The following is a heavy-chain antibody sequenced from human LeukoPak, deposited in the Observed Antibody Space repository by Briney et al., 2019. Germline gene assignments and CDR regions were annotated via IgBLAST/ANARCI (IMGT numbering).Heavy chain of an antibody. CDR2: ISGSGGST. Sequence: GGSLRLSCAASGFTFSSYAMSWVRQAPGKGLEWVSAISGSGGSTYYADSVKGRFTSSRDNSKNTLYLQMNSLRAEDTAVYYCAKDIGSGYDFFDYWGQGTLVTVSS. CDR1: GFTFSSYA. CDR3: AKDIGSGYDFFDY. J-gene: IGHJ4*02. D-gene: IGHD5-12*01. V-gene: IGHV3-23*01.